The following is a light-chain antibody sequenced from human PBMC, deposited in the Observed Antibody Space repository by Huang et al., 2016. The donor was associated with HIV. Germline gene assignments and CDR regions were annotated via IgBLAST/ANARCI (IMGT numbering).Light chain of an antibody. V-gene: IGKV1-33*01. CDR1: QDISNY. CDR2: DAS. Sequence: DIQMTQSPSSLSASVGDRVTITCQASQDISNYLNWYQQKPGKAPKLLIYDASNLETGVPSRFSGSGSGTDFTFTIRSLQPEDIATYYCQHFDNLALTFGGGTKVQIK. CDR3: QHFDNLALT. J-gene: IGKJ4*01.